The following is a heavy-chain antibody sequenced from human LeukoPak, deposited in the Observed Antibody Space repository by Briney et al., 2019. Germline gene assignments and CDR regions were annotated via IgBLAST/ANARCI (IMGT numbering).Heavy chain of an antibody. CDR3: ADDYGD. D-gene: IGHD4-17*01. V-gene: IGHV4-4*07. J-gene: IGHJ4*02. CDR2: IYPSGTT. CDR1: GGSVSSYY. Sequence: PSETLSRTCFVSGGSVSSYYWSWIRQPAGKGLEWIGRIYPSGTTHYNPSLKSRVTMSVDTSKNQFSLKLTSVTAADTAVYYCADDYGDWGQGTLVTVSS.